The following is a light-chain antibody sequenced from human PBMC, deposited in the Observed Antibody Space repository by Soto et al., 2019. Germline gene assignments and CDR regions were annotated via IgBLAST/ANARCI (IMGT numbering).Light chain of an antibody. CDR2: DAS. J-gene: IGKJ1*01. CDR1: QTISSW. CDR3: QQYNSYSWT. V-gene: IGKV1-5*01. Sequence: DIQMTQSPSTLSASVGDRVTITCRASQTISSWLAWCQQKPGKAPNLLIYDASTLESGVPSRFSGSGSGTEFTLTISSLQPDDFATYYCQQYNSYSWTFGQGTKVDI.